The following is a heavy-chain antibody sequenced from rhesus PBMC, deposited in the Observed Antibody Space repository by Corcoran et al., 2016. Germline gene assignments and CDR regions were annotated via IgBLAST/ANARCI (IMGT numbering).Heavy chain of an antibody. J-gene: IGHJ1*01. CDR1: GFTFSSTR. CDR3: VGSFEYFEF. CDR2: IKYDRSEK. V-gene: IGHV3S35*01. Sequence: EVQLVESGGGLVQPGGSLILSCAASGFTFSSTRMNWIRQAPGKRLEWVADIKYDRSEKYYVDSVKGRFTISRDNAKNSLYLQMNSLRAEDTAVYYCVGSFEYFEFWGQGALVTVSS.